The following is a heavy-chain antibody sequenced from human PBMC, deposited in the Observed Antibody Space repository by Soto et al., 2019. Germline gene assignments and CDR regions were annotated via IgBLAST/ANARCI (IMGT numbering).Heavy chain of an antibody. D-gene: IGHD5-18*01. Sequence: GGFLRLSCAASGFTFSSYSMNRVRQAPGKGLEWVSSISSSSSYIYYADSVKGRFTISRDNAKNSLYLQMNSLRAEDTAVYYCARDLSYGSVPFDYWGQGTLVTVSS. CDR3: ARDLSYGSVPFDY. V-gene: IGHV3-21*01. CDR2: ISSSSSYI. J-gene: IGHJ4*02. CDR1: GFTFSSYS.